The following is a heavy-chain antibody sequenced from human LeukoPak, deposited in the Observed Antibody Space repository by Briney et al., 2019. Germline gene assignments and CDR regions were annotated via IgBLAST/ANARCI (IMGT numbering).Heavy chain of an antibody. CDR3: TTQQWLVGRLDY. D-gene: IGHD6-19*01. Sequence: SGGSLRLSCAASGFTFSNAWMSWVRQAPGKGLEWVGRIKSKTDGGTTDYAAPVKGRFTISRDDSKNTLYLQMNSLKTEDTAVYYCTTQQWLVGRLDYWGQGTLVTVSS. V-gene: IGHV3-15*01. CDR2: IKSKTDGGTT. J-gene: IGHJ4*02. CDR1: GFTFSNAW.